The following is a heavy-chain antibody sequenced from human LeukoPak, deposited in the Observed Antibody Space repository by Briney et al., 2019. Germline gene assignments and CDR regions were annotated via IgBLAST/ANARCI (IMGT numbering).Heavy chain of an antibody. CDR2: IYENGGTT. CDR1: GFTFRSHA. Sequence: GGSLRLSCVGSGFTFRSHAMSWVRQAPEKGLEFVSGIYENGGTTYYADSVKGRFSISRDNSKNTLYLQMDSLRGEDTAVYYCAKDFRIGYSAHFDYRGQGALVTVSS. V-gene: IGHV3-23*01. J-gene: IGHJ4*02. CDR3: AKDFRIGYSAHFDY. D-gene: IGHD2-21*01.